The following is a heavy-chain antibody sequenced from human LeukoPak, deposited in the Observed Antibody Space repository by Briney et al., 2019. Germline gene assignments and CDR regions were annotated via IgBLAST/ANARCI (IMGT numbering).Heavy chain of an antibody. CDR3: ARPRYSSGWYFDF. V-gene: IGHV5-51*01. Sequence: GESPKISCKGSGYSFTNHWIGWVRQMPGKGLEWMAIIYPGDSDTRYSPSFQGQVTISADKSINTAYLQWSSLKASDTAMYYCARPRYSSGWYFDFWGQGTLVTVSS. CDR1: GYSFTNHW. D-gene: IGHD6-19*01. J-gene: IGHJ4*02. CDR2: IYPGDSDT.